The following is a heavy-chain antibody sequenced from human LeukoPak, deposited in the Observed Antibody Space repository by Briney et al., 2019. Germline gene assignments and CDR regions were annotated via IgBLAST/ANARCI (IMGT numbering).Heavy chain of an antibody. D-gene: IGHD3-3*01. CDR1: GGSISSYY. Sequence: SETLSLTCTVSGGSISSYYWSWIRQPPGKGLEWIGYIYYSGGTNYNPSLKSRVTISVDTSKNQFSLKLSSVTAADTAVYYCARGSQRDFWRGEYYFDYWGQGTLVTVSS. V-gene: IGHV4-59*08. CDR2: IYYSGGT. J-gene: IGHJ4*02. CDR3: ARGSQRDFWRGEYYFDY.